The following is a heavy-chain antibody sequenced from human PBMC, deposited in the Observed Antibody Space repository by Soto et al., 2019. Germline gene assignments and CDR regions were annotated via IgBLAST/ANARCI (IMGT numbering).Heavy chain of an antibody. D-gene: IGHD1-7*01. CDR1: GYAFTSYY. V-gene: IGHV1-8*01. CDR2: MNPNSGNT. J-gene: IGHJ4*02. CDR3: ARGASDWNYEVY. Sequence: GASVKVSCKASGYAFTSYYINWVLQATGQGLEWMGWMNPNSGNTGYAQKFQGRVTMTRNTSTRTAYMELSSLRSEDTAVYYCARGASDWNYEVYWGQGTLVTVSS.